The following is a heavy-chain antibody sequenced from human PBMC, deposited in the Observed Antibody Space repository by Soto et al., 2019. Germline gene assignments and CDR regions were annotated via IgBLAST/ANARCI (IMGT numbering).Heavy chain of an antibody. J-gene: IGHJ5*02. CDR3: ARDRSEFALWFDR. Sequence: QVQLVESGGGLVQPERSLRLSCAASGFTFRNHGMHWVRQAPGKGLEWVAVIWYDESHEFYADSVKGRFSISRDNAKNTLYLQMISRRAEDTAMYYCARDRSEFALWFDRLGQGTLVTVSS. V-gene: IGHV3-33*01. D-gene: IGHD2-21*01. CDR1: GFTFRNHG. CDR2: IWYDESHE.